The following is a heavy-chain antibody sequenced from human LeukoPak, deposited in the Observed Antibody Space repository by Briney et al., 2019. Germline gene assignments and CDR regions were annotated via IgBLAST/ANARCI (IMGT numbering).Heavy chain of an antibody. D-gene: IGHD3-22*01. V-gene: IGHV4-59*11. CDR3: ARSSESYDSSGYYSYYFDY. Sequence: SETLSLTCTVSGGSISSHYWSWIRQPPGKGLEWIGYIYDSGSTNYSPSLRSRVTISVDTSKNQFSLRLSSVTAADTAVYYCARSSESYDSSGYYSYYFDYWGQGTLVTVSS. J-gene: IGHJ4*02. CDR2: IYDSGST. CDR1: GGSISSHY.